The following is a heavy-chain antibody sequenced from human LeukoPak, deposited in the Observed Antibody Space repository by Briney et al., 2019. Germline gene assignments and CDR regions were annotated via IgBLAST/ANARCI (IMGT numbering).Heavy chain of an antibody. V-gene: IGHV3-23*01. CDR1: GFAFSSYA. J-gene: IGHJ4*02. CDR2: ISGSGGST. D-gene: IGHD2-2*01. CDR3: AKDLSGYQLLLRETTVFDY. Sequence: GGSLRLSCAASGFAFSSYAMSWVRQAPGKGLEWVSAISGSGGSTYYADSVKGRFTISRDNSKNTLYLQMNSLRAEDTAVYYCAKDLSGYQLLLRETTVFDYWGQGTLVTVSS.